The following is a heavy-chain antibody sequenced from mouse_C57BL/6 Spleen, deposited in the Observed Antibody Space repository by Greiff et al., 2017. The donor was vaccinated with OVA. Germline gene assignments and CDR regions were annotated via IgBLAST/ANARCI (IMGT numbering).Heavy chain of an antibody. V-gene: IGHV2-4*01. CDR2: IWSGGST. CDR1: GFSFTSYG. D-gene: IGHD2-12*01. J-gene: IGHJ3*01. Sequence: QVHVKQSGPGLVQPSQSLSITCTVSGFSFTSYGVHWVRQPPGKGLEWLGVIWSGGSTDYNAAFISRLSISKDNSKSQVFFKMNSLQADDTAIYYCAKEGDDAFAYWGQGTLVTVSA. CDR3: AKEGDDAFAY.